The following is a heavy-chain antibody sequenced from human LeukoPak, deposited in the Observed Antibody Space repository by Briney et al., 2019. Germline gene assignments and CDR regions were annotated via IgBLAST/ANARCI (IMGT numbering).Heavy chain of an antibody. J-gene: IGHJ4*02. D-gene: IGHD7-27*01. V-gene: IGHV4-59*02. CDR1: GGSVSDYY. CDR2: IYHTGST. Sequence: SETLSLTCTLSGGSVSDYYWSWIRQSPGKGLEWIGYIYHTGSTSYSPSLKSRVTISADTSQNQFSLKLSSVTAADTAVYYCASRKLGNDYWGQGTLVTDSS. CDR3: ASRKLGNDY.